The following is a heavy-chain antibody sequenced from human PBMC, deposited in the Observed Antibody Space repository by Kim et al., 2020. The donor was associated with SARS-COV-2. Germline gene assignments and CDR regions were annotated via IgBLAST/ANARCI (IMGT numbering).Heavy chain of an antibody. D-gene: IGHD1-26*01. CDR3: ARLLGDGWELLSVRYFDY. V-gene: IGHV4-39*01. J-gene: IGHJ4*02. CDR1: GGSISSSSYY. CDR2: IYYSGST. Sequence: SETLSLTCTVSGGSISSSSYYWGWIRQPPGKGLEWIGSIYYSGSTYYNPSLKSRVTISVDTSKNQFSLKLSSVTAADTAVYYCARLLGDGWELLSVRYFDYWGQGTLVTVSS.